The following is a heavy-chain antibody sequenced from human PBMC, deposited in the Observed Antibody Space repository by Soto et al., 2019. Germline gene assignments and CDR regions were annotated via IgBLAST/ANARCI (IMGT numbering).Heavy chain of an antibody. J-gene: IGHJ4*02. D-gene: IGHD2-2*01. V-gene: IGHV3-30*18. Sequence: GGSLRLSCAASGFTFSNYGMHWVRQAPGKGLEWVSVISFDGSNKYYADSVKGRFTISRDNSKNTLYLQMNSLRAEDTAVYYCAKDPGSSRSTTCVWGQGTLVTVSS. CDR3: AKDPGSSRSTTCV. CDR1: GFTFSNYG. CDR2: ISFDGSNK.